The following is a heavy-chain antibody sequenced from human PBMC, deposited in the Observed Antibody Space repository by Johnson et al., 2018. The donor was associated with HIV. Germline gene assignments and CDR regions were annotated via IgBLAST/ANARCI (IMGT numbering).Heavy chain of an antibody. J-gene: IGHJ3*02. CDR2: ISSSGSTI. Sequence: VQLVESGGGLVQPGGSLRLSCAASGFTFSSYAMSWVRQAPGKGLEWVSYISSSGSTIYYADSVKGRFTISRDNAKKSLYLQMNSLRAEDTAVYYCARDQTIQLWSDAFDIWGQGTMVTVSS. V-gene: IGHV3-48*04. D-gene: IGHD5-18*01. CDR3: ARDQTIQLWSDAFDI. CDR1: GFTFSSYA.